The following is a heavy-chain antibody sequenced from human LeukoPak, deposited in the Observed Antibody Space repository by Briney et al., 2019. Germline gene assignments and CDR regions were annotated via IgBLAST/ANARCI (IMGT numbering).Heavy chain of an antibody. V-gene: IGHV3-23*01. Sequence: PGGSLRLSCAASEFTFSSYDMTWVRQAPGKGLEWVSSISQSGGSTYADSVKGRFTISRDNSKNTLYLQMNNLRAEDAAVYYCAKDSGTCCWYFDLWGRGTLVTVSS. CDR1: EFTFSSYD. CDR3: AKDSGTCCWYFDL. J-gene: IGHJ2*01. CDR2: ISQSGGST. D-gene: IGHD1-26*01.